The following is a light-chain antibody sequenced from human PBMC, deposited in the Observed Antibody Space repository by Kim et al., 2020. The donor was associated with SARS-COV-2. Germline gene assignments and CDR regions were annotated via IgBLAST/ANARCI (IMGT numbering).Light chain of an antibody. Sequence: EIVLTQSPATLSLSPGERATLSCRASQSVGTSLVWYQQKVGQAPRLLIYDASKRATDIPAKFSGSGSGTDFTLTISSLESEDFAVYYCQQRSDWPLTCGGGTKVE. CDR3: QQRSDWPLT. J-gene: IGKJ4*01. V-gene: IGKV3-11*01. CDR1: QSVGTS. CDR2: DAS.